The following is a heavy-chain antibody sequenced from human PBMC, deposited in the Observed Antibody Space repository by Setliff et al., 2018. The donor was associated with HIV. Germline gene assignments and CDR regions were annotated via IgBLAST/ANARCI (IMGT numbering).Heavy chain of an antibody. D-gene: IGHD2-15*01. J-gene: IGHJ3*01. V-gene: IGHV1-69*04. Sequence: WASVKVSCKASGGTFSAYAVNWVRQAPGQGLEWMGRIISILGTPNYSHKFQGRVTITADKSTTTTYMELSSLRSDDTAIYYCARDFHVLGYCSADSCPYDASDVWGQGTMVTVS. CDR3: ARDFHVLGYCSADSCPYDASDV. CDR2: IISILGTP. CDR1: GGTFSAYA.